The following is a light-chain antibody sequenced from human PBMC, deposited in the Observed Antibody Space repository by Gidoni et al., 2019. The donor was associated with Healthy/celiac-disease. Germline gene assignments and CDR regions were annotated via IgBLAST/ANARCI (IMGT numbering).Light chain of an antibody. J-gene: IGKJ1*01. CDR1: QGISSY. CDR2: AAS. CDR3: QQLNSYPQA. Sequence: DIQLTQSPSFLSASVGARVTITCRASQGISSYLAWYQQKPGKAPKLLIYAASTLQSGVPSKFSGSGSGKECTLTISSLQPEDFATYYCQQLNSYPQAFGQGTKVEIK. V-gene: IGKV1-9*01.